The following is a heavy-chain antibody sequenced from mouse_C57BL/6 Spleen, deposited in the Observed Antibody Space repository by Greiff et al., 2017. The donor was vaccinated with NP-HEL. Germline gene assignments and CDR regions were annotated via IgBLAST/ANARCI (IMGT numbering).Heavy chain of an antibody. D-gene: IGHD4-1*01. Sequence: QVQLQQPGAELVMPGASVKLSCKASGYTFTSYWMHWVKQRPGQGLEWIGEIDPSDSYTNYNQKFKGKSTLTVDKSSSTAYMQLSSLTSEDSAVYYCARSELTGTVDYWGQGTTLTVSS. CDR2: IDPSDSYT. CDR1: GYTFTSYW. V-gene: IGHV1-69*01. CDR3: ARSELTGTVDY. J-gene: IGHJ2*01.